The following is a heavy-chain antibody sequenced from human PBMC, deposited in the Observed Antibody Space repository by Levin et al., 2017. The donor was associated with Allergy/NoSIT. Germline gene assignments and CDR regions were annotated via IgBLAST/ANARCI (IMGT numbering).Heavy chain of an antibody. J-gene: IGHJ4*02. CDR2: IYYSGST. V-gene: IGHV4-39*01. CDR3: ARHLIEGTYFDY. CDR1: GGSISSSYYY. Sequence: PSETLSLTCTVSGGSISSSYYYWGWIRQPPGKGLEWIGSIYYSGSTYYNPSLKSRVTISVDTSKNQFSLKLSSVTAADTAMYYCARHLIEGTYFDYWGQGTLVTVSS. D-gene: IGHD3-22*01.